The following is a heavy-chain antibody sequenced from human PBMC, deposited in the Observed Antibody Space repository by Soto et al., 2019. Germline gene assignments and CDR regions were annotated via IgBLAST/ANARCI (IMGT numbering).Heavy chain of an antibody. V-gene: IGHV3-9*01. J-gene: IGHJ3*02. CDR3: AKDIQGDVIGTGYAFDI. Sequence: EVQLVESGGGLVQPGRSLRLSCAASGFTFDDYAMHWVRQAPGKGLEWVSGISWNSGSIGYADSVKGRFTISRDNAKNSLYLQMNSLRAEDTALYYCAKDIQGDVIGTGYAFDIWGQGTMVTVSS. D-gene: IGHD2-21*02. CDR1: GFTFDDYA. CDR2: ISWNSGSI.